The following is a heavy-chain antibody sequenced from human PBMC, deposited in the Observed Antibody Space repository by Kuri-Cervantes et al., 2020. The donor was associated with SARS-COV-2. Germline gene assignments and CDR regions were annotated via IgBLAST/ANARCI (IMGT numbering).Heavy chain of an antibody. CDR3: ARDTRRLCSSTSCYYHRGYFDY. D-gene: IGHD2-2*01. J-gene: IGHJ4*02. CDR1: GGSISSGGYS. CDR2: IYHSGST. V-gene: IGHV4-30-2*01. Sequence: SCAVSGGSISSGGYSWSWIRQPPGKGLEWIGYIYHSGSTYYNPSLKSRVTISVDRSKNQFSLKLSSVTAADTAVYYCARDTRRLCSSTSCYYHRGYFDYWGQGTLVIVSS.